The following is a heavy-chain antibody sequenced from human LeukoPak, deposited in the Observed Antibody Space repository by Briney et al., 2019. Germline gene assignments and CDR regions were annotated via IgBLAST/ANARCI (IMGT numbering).Heavy chain of an antibody. CDR1: GFTFSSYE. Sequence: PGGSLRLSCAASGFTFSSYEMDWVRQAPGKGLERVSVIYGGGYPYYADSVKGRFTISRDNSKNTVYLQMNSLRAEDTAIYYCARDEAFDIWGQGTMVTVSS. V-gene: IGHV3-53*01. CDR2: IYGGGYP. CDR3: ARDEAFDI. J-gene: IGHJ3*02.